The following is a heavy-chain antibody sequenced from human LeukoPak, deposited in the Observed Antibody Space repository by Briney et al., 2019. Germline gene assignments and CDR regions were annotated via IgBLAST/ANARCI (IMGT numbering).Heavy chain of an antibody. V-gene: IGHV3-74*01. Sequence: GGSLRLSCAASGFTFSSYWMHWVRQASGKGLVWVSRINTDGSSTSYADSVKGRFTISRDNAKNTLYLQMNSLRAEDTAVYYCAREYYDSSGYYYDYWGQGTLVTVSS. CDR1: GFTFSSYW. J-gene: IGHJ4*02. CDR2: INTDGSST. D-gene: IGHD3-22*01. CDR3: AREYYDSSGYYYDY.